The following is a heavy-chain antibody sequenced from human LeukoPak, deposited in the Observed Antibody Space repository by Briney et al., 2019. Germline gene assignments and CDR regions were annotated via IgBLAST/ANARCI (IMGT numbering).Heavy chain of an antibody. V-gene: IGHV3-7*03. D-gene: IGHD6-6*01. CDR1: GFTFSGFW. J-gene: IGHJ3*01. Sequence: GGSLRLSCAVSGFTFSGFWMSWSRQAPGKGREWVASINSDGSEGYYADVVKGRFTISRDNAKNSLYLQINSLRAEDTAVYYCARSSYSSSSSVWGQGTMVTVSS. CDR3: ARSSYSSSSSV. CDR2: INSDGSEG.